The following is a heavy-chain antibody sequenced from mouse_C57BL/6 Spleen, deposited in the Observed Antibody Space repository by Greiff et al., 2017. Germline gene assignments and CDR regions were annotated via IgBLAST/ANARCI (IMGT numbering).Heavy chain of an antibody. CDR1: GYTFTSYW. CDR3: ARDSNYWFAY. V-gene: IGHV1-64*01. D-gene: IGHD2-5*01. J-gene: IGHJ3*01. Sequence: QVQLQQPGAELVKPGASVKLSCKASGYTFTSYWMHWVKQRPGQGLEWIGMIHPNSGSTNYNEKFKSKATLTVDKSSSTANMQLSSLTSEDSAVYYCARDSNYWFAYWGQGTLVTVSA. CDR2: IHPNSGST.